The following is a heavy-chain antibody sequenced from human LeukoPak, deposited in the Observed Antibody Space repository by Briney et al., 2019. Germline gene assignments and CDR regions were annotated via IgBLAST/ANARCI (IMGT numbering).Heavy chain of an antibody. Sequence: GGSLRLSCEASAFTFSNYWMSWVRQAPGKGREWVATIKQDESEKYYVESVKGRFTISRDNARNSLYLPMATLRAQDTAVYYCAREYGQATGGFGYWGQGTLVTVSS. CDR1: AFTFSNYW. D-gene: IGHD7-27*01. J-gene: IGHJ4*02. CDR3: AREYGQATGGFGY. V-gene: IGHV3-7*01. CDR2: IKQDESEK.